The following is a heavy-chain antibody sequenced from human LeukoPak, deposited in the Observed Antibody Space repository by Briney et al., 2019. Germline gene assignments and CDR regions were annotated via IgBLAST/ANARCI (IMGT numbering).Heavy chain of an antibody. J-gene: IGHJ4*02. Sequence: SVKVSCKASGYTFTGYYMHWVRQAPGQGLEWMGGIIPIFGTANYAQKFQGRVTITADKSTSTAYMELRSLRSDDTAVYYCARVPTVGDSSGYSPPGGDYWGQGTLVTVSS. CDR3: ARVPTVGDSSGYSPPGGDY. CDR2: IIPIFGTA. CDR1: GYTFTGYY. V-gene: IGHV1-69*06. D-gene: IGHD3-22*01.